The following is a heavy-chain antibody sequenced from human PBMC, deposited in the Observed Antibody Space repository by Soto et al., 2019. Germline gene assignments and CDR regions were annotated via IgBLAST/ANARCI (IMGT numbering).Heavy chain of an antibody. J-gene: IGHJ4*02. CDR3: TIDYGSSNY. D-gene: IGHD4-17*01. CDR1: GFTFSGSA. CDR2: IRSKANSYAT. Sequence: EVQLVESGGGLVQPGGSLKLSCAASGFTFSGSAMHWVRQASGKGLEWVGRIRSKANSYATAYAASVKGRFTIPRDDSKNTAYLQMNSLKTEDTAVYYCTIDYGSSNYWGQGTLVTVSS. V-gene: IGHV3-73*02.